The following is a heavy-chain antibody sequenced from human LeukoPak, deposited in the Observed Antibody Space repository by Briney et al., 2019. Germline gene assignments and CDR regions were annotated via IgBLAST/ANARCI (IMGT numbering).Heavy chain of an antibody. CDR2: ISCNGCNK. D-gene: IGHD6-13*01. CDR3: ARTRDSSSFDDY. Sequence: PGGSLRLSCAASGFTFSIYAMRWVRQAPGKGREWVSDISCNGCNKYYADSVKGRFTITRDNSKNTLYLQMNSLIAEDTAVYYCARTRDSSSFDDYCGPGTLVTVSS. CDR1: GFTFSIYA. J-gene: IGHJ4*02. V-gene: IGHV3-23*01.